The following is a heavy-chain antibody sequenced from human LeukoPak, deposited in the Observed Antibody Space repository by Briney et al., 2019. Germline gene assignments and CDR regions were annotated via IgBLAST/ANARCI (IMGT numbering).Heavy chain of an antibody. J-gene: IGHJ6*02. CDR2: INPNSGGT. Sequence: ASVKVSCKASGYTFTGYYMHWVRQAPGQGLEWMGWINPNSGGTNYAQKFQGRVTMTRDTSISTAYMELSRLRSDDTAVYYCATPHSSITIFGVVTIPRGMDVWGQGTTVTVSS. D-gene: IGHD3-3*01. CDR3: ATPHSSITIFGVVTIPRGMDV. V-gene: IGHV1-2*02. CDR1: GYTFTGYY.